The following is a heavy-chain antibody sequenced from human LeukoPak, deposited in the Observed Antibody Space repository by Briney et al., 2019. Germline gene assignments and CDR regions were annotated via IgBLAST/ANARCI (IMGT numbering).Heavy chain of an antibody. V-gene: IGHV4-30-2*01. CDR3: ARGGLPRPFDY. J-gene: IGHJ4*02. Sequence: SQTLSLTCAVSGGSISSGGYSWSWIRQPPGKGLEWIGYIYHSGSTYYNPSLKSRVTISVDRSKNQFSLKLSSVTAADTAVYYCARGGLPRPFDYWGQGTLVTVSS. CDR1: GGSISSGGYS. CDR2: IYHSGST.